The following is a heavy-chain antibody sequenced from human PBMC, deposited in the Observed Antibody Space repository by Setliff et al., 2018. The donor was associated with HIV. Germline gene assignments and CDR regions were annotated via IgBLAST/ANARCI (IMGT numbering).Heavy chain of an antibody. Sequence: SETLSLTCTVSGGSINSGVYYWSWIRQHPGKGLEWIGNIYYTNGSTNYNPSLKSRATIAVDTSKNQFSLKLSSVTAADTAVYYCARSVVVVTVEWFDPWGQGTLVTVSS. CDR1: GGSINSGVYY. D-gene: IGHD2-21*02. J-gene: IGHJ5*02. V-gene: IGHV4-30-4*01. CDR3: ARSVVVVTVEWFDP. CDR2: IYYTNGST.